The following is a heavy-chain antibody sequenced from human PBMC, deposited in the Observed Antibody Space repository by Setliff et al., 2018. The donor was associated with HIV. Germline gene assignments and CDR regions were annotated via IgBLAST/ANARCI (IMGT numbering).Heavy chain of an antibody. D-gene: IGHD6-6*01. CDR3: ARDPAPSSSASYFQH. CDR2: FDPEDGET. J-gene: IGHJ1*01. V-gene: IGHV1-24*01. CDR1: GYTLTELS. Sequence: GASEKVSCKVSGYTLTELSMHWVRQAPGKGLEWMGGFDPEDGETIYAQKFQGRVTMTRDTSTSTVYMGLSSLRSEDTAVYSCARDPAPSSSASYFQHWGQGTPVTVSS.